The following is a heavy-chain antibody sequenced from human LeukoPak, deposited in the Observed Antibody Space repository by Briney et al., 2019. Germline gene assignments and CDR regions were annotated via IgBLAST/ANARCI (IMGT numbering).Heavy chain of an antibody. CDR2: IIPIFGTA. V-gene: IGHV1-69*05. J-gene: IGHJ4*02. CDR3: ATSHLGNYVYY. Sequence: ASVKVSCKASGGAFSSYAISWVRQAPGQGLEWMGGIIPIFGTANYAQKFQGRVTITTDESTSTAYMELSSLRSEDTAVYYCATSHLGNYVYYWGQGTLVTVSS. CDR1: GGAFSSYA. D-gene: IGHD3-16*01.